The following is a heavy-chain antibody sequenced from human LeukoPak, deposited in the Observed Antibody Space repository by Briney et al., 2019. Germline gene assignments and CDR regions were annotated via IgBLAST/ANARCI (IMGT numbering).Heavy chain of an antibody. CDR1: EFSFETYW. CDR3: ARGETMDV. V-gene: IGHV3-7*01. J-gene: IGHJ6*03. CDR2: INEDGSEK. Sequence: GGSLRLSXVALEFSFETYWMSWVRQAPGKGPEWVANINEDGSEKHYVGSVRGRFTISRDNADNSLHLQMNSLRPEDMAVYYCARGETMDVWGKGTTVTVSS. D-gene: IGHD5-24*01.